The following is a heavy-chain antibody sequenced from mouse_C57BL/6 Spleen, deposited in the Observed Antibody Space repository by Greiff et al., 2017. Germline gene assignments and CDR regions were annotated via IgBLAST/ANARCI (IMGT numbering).Heavy chain of an antibody. CDR3: ARGYDASRRDYFDY. J-gene: IGHJ2*01. CDR1: GYSFTDYN. V-gene: IGHV1-39*01. Sequence: EVKLMASGPELVKPGASVKISCKASGYSFTDYNMNWVKQSNGKSLEWIGVINPNYGTTSYNQKFKGKATLTVDQSSSTAYMQLNSLTSEDSAVYYCARGYDASRRDYFDYWGQGTTLTVSS. CDR2: INPNYGTT. D-gene: IGHD1-1*01.